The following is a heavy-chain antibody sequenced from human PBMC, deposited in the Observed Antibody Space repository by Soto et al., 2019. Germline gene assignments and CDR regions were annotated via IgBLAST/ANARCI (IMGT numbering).Heavy chain of an antibody. CDR3: ATDKITGLFDY. D-gene: IGHD2-8*02. J-gene: IGHJ4*02. CDR1: GGSFSGYY. CDR2: INHSGST. V-gene: IGHV4-34*01. Sequence: QVQLQQWGAGLLKPSETLSLTCAVYGGSFSGYYWTWIRQPPGTGLEWIGEINHSGSTNYNPSLNRRSTISVDTSTHPFSLKLTSVTAAATAVYYCATDKITGLFDYWGQGTLVTVSS.